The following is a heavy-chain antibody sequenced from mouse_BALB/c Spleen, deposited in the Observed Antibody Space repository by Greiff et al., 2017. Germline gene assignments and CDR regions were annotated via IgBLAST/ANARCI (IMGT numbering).Heavy chain of an antibody. CDR3: TVDYGYYYAMDY. D-gene: IGHD2-4*01. V-gene: IGHV5-6-4*01. CDR1: GFTFSSYT. J-gene: IGHJ4*01. Sequence: EVMLVESGGGLVKPGGSLKLSCAASGFTFSSYTMSWVRQTPEKRLEWVATISSGGSYTYYPDSVKGRFTISRDNAKNTLYLQMSSLKSEDTAMYYCTVDYGYYYAMDYWGQGTSVTVSS. CDR2: ISSGGSYT.